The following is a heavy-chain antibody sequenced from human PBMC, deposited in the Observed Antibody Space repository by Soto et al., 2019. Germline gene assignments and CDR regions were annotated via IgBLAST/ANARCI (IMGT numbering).Heavy chain of an antibody. V-gene: IGHV4-61*01. CDR1: GGSVSSGSYY. Sequence: QVQLQESGPGLVKPSETLSLTCTVSGGSVSSGSYYWSWIRQPPGKGLEWIGYIYYSGSTNYNPSLKSRVTISVDTSKTQFSLNLSAVTAADTAVYYCARDRGSGSYYNYYYYGRDVWGQGTTVTVSS. CDR3: ARDRGSGSYYNYYYYGRDV. D-gene: IGHD3-10*01. J-gene: IGHJ6*02. CDR2: IYYSGST.